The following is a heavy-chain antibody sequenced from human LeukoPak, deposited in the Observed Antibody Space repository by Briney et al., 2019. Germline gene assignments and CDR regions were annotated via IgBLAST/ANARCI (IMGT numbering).Heavy chain of an antibody. CDR1: GYTLTELS. CDR3: ARFNGRAVYYMDV. D-gene: IGHD2-8*01. J-gene: IGHJ6*03. Sequence: ASVKVSCKFSGYTLTELSMHWVRQAPGKGLEWMGGFDPEDGETIYAQKLQGRVTMTTDTSTSTAYMELRSLRSDDTAVYYCARFNGRAVYYMDVWGKGTTVTVSS. CDR2: FDPEDGET. V-gene: IGHV1-24*01.